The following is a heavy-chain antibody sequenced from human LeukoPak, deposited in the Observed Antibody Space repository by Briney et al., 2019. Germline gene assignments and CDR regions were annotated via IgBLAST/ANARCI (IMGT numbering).Heavy chain of an antibody. V-gene: IGHV1-3*01. D-gene: IGHD3-16*01. CDR1: GYTFTSYA. CDR3: ARVGLRYYYYGMDV. Sequence: ASVKVSCKASGYTFTSYAMHWVHQAPGQRLEWMGWINAGNGSTKYSQKFQGRVTITRDTSASTAYMELSSLRSEDTAVYYCARVGLRYYYYGMDVWGKGTTVTVSS. CDR2: INAGNGST. J-gene: IGHJ6*04.